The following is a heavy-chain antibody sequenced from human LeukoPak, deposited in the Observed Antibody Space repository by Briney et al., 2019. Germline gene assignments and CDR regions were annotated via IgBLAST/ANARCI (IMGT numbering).Heavy chain of an antibody. Sequence: PSETLSLTCAVSGGSFSGYYWSWIRQPPGKGLEWIGEINHSGSTNYNPSLKSRVTISVDTSKNQFSLKLSSVTAADTAVYYCASSGSGYYYPHSYWGQGTLVTVSS. CDR3: ASSGSGYYYPHSY. J-gene: IGHJ4*02. D-gene: IGHD3-22*01. V-gene: IGHV4-34*01. CDR2: INHSGST. CDR1: GGSFSGYY.